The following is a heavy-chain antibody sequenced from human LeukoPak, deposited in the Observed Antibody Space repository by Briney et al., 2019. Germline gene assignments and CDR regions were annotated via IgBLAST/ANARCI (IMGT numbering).Heavy chain of an antibody. CDR2: IYYSGST. CDR1: GGSISSGGYY. Sequence: PSETLSLTCTVSGGSISSGGYYWSWIRQHPGKGLEWIGYIYYSGSTYYNPSLKSRVTISVDTSKNQFSLKLSSVTAADTAVYYCARRMVRGVEQLFDYWGQGTLVTVSS. J-gene: IGHJ4*02. CDR3: ARRMVRGVEQLFDY. D-gene: IGHD3-10*01. V-gene: IGHV4-30-4*08.